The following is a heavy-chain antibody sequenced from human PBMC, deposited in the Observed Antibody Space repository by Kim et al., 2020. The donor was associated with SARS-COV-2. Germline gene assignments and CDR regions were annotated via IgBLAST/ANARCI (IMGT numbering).Heavy chain of an antibody. Sequence: SVKVSCKASGGTFSSYAISWVRQAPGQGLEWMGGIIPIFGTANYAQKFQGRVTITADESTSTAYMELSSLRSEDTAVYYCAREGEPSSSINWFDPWGQGTLVTVSS. J-gene: IGHJ5*02. V-gene: IGHV1-69*13. CDR3: AREGEPSSSINWFDP. CDR2: IIPIFGTA. CDR1: GGTFSSYA. D-gene: IGHD6-13*01.